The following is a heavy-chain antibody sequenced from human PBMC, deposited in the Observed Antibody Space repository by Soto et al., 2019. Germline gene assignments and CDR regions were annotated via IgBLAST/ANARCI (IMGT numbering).Heavy chain of an antibody. CDR3: ARGHHYYYYGMDV. V-gene: IGHV1-3*01. CDR1: GYTFTSYA. Sequence: ASVKVSFKACGYTFTSYAMHWVRQAPGQRLEWMGWINAGNGNTKYSQKFQGRVTITRDTSASTAYMELSSLRSEDTAVYYCARGHHYYYYGMDVWGQGTTVTVSS. CDR2: INAGNGNT. J-gene: IGHJ6*02.